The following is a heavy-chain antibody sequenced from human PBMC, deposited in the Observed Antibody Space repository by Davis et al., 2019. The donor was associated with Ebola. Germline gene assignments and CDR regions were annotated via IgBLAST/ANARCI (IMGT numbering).Heavy chain of an antibody. CDR1: NYSFTNYG. CDR2: ITTYGGNT. D-gene: IGHD5-24*01. V-gene: IGHV1-18*01. J-gene: IGHJ4*02. CDR3: ARRDGFDFDY. Sequence: ASVKVSCKASNYSFTNYGICWVRQAPGQGLEWMGWITTYGGNTNYAQKFQGRVTMTTDTSTSTAYMVLRSLRSDDTAVYYCARRDGFDFDYWGRGTLVTVSS.